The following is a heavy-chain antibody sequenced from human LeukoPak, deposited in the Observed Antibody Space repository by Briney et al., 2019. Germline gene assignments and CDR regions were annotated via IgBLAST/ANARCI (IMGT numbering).Heavy chain of an antibody. CDR2: FDPEDGET. V-gene: IGHV1-24*01. CDR1: GYTLTELS. D-gene: IGHD2-15*01. J-gene: IGHJ4*02. CDR3: ATDMVGYCSGDRCYSEAY. Sequence: GASVKVSCKVSGYTLTELSMHWVRQAPGKGLEWVGGFDPEDGETIYAQKFQGRVTMTEETATDTAYMELSSLRSEDTAVYYCATDMVGYCSGDRCYSEAYWGQGTLVTVSS.